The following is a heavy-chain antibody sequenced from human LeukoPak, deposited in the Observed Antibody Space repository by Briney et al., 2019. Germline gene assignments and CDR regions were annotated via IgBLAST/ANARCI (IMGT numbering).Heavy chain of an antibody. CDR1: GGSISSYY. CDR2: IYTSRST. V-gene: IGHV4-4*09. D-gene: IGHD6-6*01. CDR3: ARLGDRAARPRARKFVYLDY. Sequence: SETLSLTCTVSGGSISSYYWSWIRQPPGKGLEWIGYIYTSRSTNYNPSLKSRVTISVDTSKNQFSLKLSSVTAADTAVYYCARLGDRAARPRARKFVYLDYWGQGTLVTVSS. J-gene: IGHJ4*02.